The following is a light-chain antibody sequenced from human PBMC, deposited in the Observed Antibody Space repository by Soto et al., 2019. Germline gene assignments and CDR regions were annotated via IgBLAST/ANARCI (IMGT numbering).Light chain of an antibody. CDR3: QQANSFPRT. CDR2: AAS. V-gene: IGKV1D-12*01. J-gene: IGKJ1*01. CDR1: QAISTW. Sequence: DIQMTQSPSSVSASVGDRVTITCRASQAISTWLAWYQQKPGKAPKLLIYAASNLQTGVPSRFSCSGSWTDFTLTISSLQPEDFATYYCQQANSFPRTFGQGTKVEIK.